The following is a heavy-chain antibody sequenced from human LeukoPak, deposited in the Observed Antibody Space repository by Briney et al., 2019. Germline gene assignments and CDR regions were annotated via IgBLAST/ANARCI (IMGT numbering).Heavy chain of an antibody. V-gene: IGHV3-23*01. J-gene: IGHJ4*02. CDR2: ISGSGGST. CDR1: GFTFSSYA. D-gene: IGHD6-19*01. Sequence: GGSLRLSCAASGFTFSSYAMSWVRQAPGKGLEWVSAISGSGGSTYYADSVKGRFTISRDNAKNSLYLQMNSLRAEDTAVYYCARAYSSGWYDYWGQGTLVTVSS. CDR3: ARAYSSGWYDY.